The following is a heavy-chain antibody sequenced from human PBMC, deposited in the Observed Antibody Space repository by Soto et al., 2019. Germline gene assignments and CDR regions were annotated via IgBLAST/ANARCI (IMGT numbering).Heavy chain of an antibody. CDR1: GFTFISYA. V-gene: IGHV3-23*01. Sequence: GGSLRLSCAASGFTFISYAMSWVLQAPWKGLEWVSAISGSGGSTYYADSVKGRFTISRDNSKNTLYLQMNSLRAEDTAVYYCAKDWAAGTLWYFDLRGRATLVTVSS. J-gene: IGHJ2*01. D-gene: IGHD6-13*01. CDR3: AKDWAAGTLWYFDL. CDR2: ISGSGGST.